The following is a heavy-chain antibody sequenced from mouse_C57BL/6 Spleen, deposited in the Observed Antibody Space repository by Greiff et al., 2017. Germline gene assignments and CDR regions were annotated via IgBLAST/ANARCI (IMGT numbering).Heavy chain of an antibody. CDR1: GYPFTSYW. J-gene: IGHJ1*03. CDR2: IHPNSGST. D-gene: IGHD1-1*01. Sequence: QVQLQQPGAELVKPGASVQLSSQASGYPFTSYWMHWVKQRPGQGLEWIGMIHPNSGSTNYNEKFKSKATLTVDKSSSTAYMQLSSLTSEDSEVYYSASRPTVVAGYFDVWGTGTTLTVSS. CDR3: ASRPTVVAGYFDV. V-gene: IGHV1-64*01.